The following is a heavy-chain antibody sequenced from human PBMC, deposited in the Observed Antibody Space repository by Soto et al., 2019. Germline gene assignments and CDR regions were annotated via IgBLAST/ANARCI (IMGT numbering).Heavy chain of an antibody. D-gene: IGHD5-18*01. V-gene: IGHV4-34*01. CDR3: ASQGDTAMVTLDYYYGMDV. Sequence: SETLSLTCADYGGSFSCYYWIWIRQPTGKGLEWIGEMNHSGSTNYNPSLKSRVTISVDTSKNQFSLKLSSVTAADTAVYYCASQGDTAMVTLDYYYGMDVWGQGTTVTVSS. CDR1: GGSFSCYY. J-gene: IGHJ6*02. CDR2: MNHSGST.